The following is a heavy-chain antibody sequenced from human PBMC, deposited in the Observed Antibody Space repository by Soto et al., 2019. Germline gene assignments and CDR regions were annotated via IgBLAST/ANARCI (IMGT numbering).Heavy chain of an antibody. CDR3: ARAPGLIPAASDY. D-gene: IGHD2-2*01. Sequence: ASVTVSCKASGYTFTSYAMHWVRQAPGQRLEWMGWINAGNGNTKYSQKFQGRVTITRDTSASTAYMELSSLRSEDTAVYYCARAPGLIPAASDYWGQGTLVTVSS. J-gene: IGHJ4*02. CDR1: GYTFTSYA. CDR2: INAGNGNT. V-gene: IGHV1-3*01.